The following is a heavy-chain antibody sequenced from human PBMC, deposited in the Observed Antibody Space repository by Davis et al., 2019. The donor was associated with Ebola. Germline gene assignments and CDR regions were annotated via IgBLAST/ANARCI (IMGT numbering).Heavy chain of an antibody. D-gene: IGHD6-19*01. CDR3: AKDHGYSSGWYEGDYFDY. CDR2: IKSKTDGGTT. Sequence: PAGSLRLSCAASGFTFSNAWMNWVRQAPGKGLEWVGRIKSKTDGGTTDYAAPVKGRFTISRDDSKNTLYLQMNSLRAEDTAVYYCAKDHGYSSGWYEGDYFDYWGQGTLVTVSS. CDR1: GFTFSNAW. V-gene: IGHV3-15*07. J-gene: IGHJ4*02.